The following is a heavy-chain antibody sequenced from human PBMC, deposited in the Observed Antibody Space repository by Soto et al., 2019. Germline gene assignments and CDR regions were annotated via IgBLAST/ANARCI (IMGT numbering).Heavy chain of an antibody. J-gene: IGHJ6*02. Sequence: SATLSLTCAVYGGSFSGYYWSWIRQPPGKGLEWIGEINHSGSTNYNPSLKSRVTISVDTSKNQFSLKLSSVTAADTAVYYCARGGYDSSGYSYPYYYYGMDVWGQGTTVT. CDR3: ARGGYDSSGYSYPYYYYGMDV. V-gene: IGHV4-34*01. CDR1: GGSFSGYY. CDR2: INHSGST. D-gene: IGHD3-22*01.